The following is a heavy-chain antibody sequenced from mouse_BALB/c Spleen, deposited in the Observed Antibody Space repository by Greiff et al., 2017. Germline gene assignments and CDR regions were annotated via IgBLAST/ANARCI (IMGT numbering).Heavy chain of an antibody. CDR1: GYTFTSYC. D-gene: IGHD1-1*01. CDR2: IYPGSGST. CDR3: TRGDYYVAMDY. J-gene: IGHJ4*01. Sequence: LQQPGSELVRPGASVKLSCKASGYTFTSYCMHWVKQRHGQGLEWIGNIYPGSGSTNYDEKFKSKGTLTVDTSSITAYMHLSSLTSEDSAVYYCTRGDYYVAMDYWGQGTSVTVSS. V-gene: IGHV1S22*01.